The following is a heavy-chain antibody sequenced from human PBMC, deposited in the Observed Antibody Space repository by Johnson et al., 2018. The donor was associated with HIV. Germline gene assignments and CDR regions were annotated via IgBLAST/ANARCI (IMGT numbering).Heavy chain of an antibody. D-gene: IGHD7-27*01. J-gene: IGHJ3*02. Sequence: GFTVSSNYMSWVRQAPGKGLEWVSVIYSGGSTYYADSVKGRFTISRDNSKNTLYLQMNSLRAEDTAVYYCAKGLNWGGDAFDIWGQGTMVTVSS. CDR1: GFTVSSNY. CDR3: AKGLNWGGDAFDI. CDR2: IYSGGST. V-gene: IGHV3-66*01.